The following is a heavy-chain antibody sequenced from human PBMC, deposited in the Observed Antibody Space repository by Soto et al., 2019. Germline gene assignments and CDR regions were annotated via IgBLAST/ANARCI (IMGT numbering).Heavy chain of an antibody. CDR1: GGSISSYY. CDR3: ARFTFKYCGGDCYSAPFDY. V-gene: IGHV4-59*01. J-gene: IGHJ4*02. D-gene: IGHD2-21*02. Sequence: SETLSLTCTVSGGSISSYYWSWIRQXXXXXXGWIGYIYYSGSTNYNPSLKXXXTXXXXXXXXXXSLKLSSVTAADTAVYYCARFTFKYCGGDCYSAPFDYWGQGTLVTVSS. CDR2: IYYSGST.